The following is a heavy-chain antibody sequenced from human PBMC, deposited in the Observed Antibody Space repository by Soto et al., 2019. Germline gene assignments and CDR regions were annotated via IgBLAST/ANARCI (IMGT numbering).Heavy chain of an antibody. CDR1: GFTFSDYY. CDR2: ISSRSSTI. CDR3: ASGTNGAFFVY. J-gene: IGHJ4*02. Sequence: QVQLVESGGGLVKXGGSLRLSCAASGFTFSDYYMSWIRQAPGKGLEWVSYISSRSSTIFYADSVKGRFTISRDNVKNSLYLQMNSLRAEDTAVYYCASGTNGAFFVYWGQGILVTVSS. V-gene: IGHV3-11*01. D-gene: IGHD2-8*01.